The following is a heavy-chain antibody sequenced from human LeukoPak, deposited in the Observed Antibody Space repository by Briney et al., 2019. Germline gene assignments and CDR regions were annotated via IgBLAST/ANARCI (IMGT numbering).Heavy chain of an antibody. D-gene: IGHD6-6*01. J-gene: IGHJ3*02. CDR3: AREGLTRQLVHYDAFDI. CDR2: IKQDGSEK. CDR1: GFTFSSYW. V-gene: IGHV3-7*01. Sequence: PGGSLRLSCAASGFTFSSYWMSWVRQAPGKGLEWVANIKQDGSEKYYVDSVMGRFTISRDNAKNSLYLQMNSLRAEDTAVYYCAREGLTRQLVHYDAFDIWGQGTMVTVSS.